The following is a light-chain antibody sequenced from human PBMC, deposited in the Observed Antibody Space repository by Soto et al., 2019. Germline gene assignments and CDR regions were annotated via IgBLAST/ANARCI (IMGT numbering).Light chain of an antibody. CDR3: QQYNSFPQT. CDR2: RAS. CDR1: QGISNY. V-gene: IGKV1-8*01. J-gene: IGKJ2*01. Sequence: AIRMTQSPSSFSASTGDRVTITCRATQGISNYLAWYQQKPGKAPKLLIYRASVLERGVPSRFIGGGSGTNFSLTISYLQSEDFATYYRQQYNSFPQTFGQGTKLEIK.